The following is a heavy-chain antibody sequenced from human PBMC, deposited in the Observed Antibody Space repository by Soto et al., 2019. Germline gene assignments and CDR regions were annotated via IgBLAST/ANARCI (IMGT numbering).Heavy chain of an antibody. Sequence: SVEVTCKASLGTFSSYAISWVQQAPGQGLEWMGGIIPIFGTANYAQKFQGRVTITADESTSTAYMELSSLRSEDTAVYYCATDGVTAIPMVSWYFDLWGRGTLVTVSS. V-gene: IGHV1-69*01. J-gene: IGHJ2*01. CDR2: IIPIFGTA. CDR3: ATDGVTAIPMVSWYFDL. CDR1: LGTFSSYA. D-gene: IGHD2-21*02.